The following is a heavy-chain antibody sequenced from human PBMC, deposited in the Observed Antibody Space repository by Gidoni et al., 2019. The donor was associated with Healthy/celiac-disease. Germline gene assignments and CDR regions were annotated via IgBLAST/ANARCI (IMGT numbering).Heavy chain of an antibody. CDR3: ARGRGAYTAMAPYYFDY. Sequence: EVQLVESGGGLVQPGGSLRLSCAASGFTFSSYWMSWVRQAPGKGLGWVANIRQEGSEKYYVDSVKGRFTISRYNAKNSLYLQMNSLRAEDTAVYYCARGRGAYTAMAPYYFDYWGQGTLVTVSS. CDR2: IRQEGSEK. J-gene: IGHJ4*02. D-gene: IGHD5-18*01. V-gene: IGHV3-7*04. CDR1: GFTFSSYW.